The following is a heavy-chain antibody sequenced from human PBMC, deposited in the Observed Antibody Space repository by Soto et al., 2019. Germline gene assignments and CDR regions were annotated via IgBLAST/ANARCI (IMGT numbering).Heavy chain of an antibody. Sequence: QVQLVESGGGVVQPGRSLRLSCAASGFTFSSYAMHWVRQAPGKGLEWVAVISYDGSNKDYADSVKGRFTISRDKSKNTLYLQMNSLRAEDADVYYCARDRVVLVPAAMSYFQHWGQGTLVTVSS. V-gene: IGHV3-30-3*01. J-gene: IGHJ1*01. CDR2: ISYDGSNK. CDR1: GFTFSSYA. D-gene: IGHD2-2*01. CDR3: ARDRVVLVPAAMSYFQH.